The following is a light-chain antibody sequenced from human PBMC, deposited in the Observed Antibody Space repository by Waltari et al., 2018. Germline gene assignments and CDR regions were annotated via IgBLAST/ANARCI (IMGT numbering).Light chain of an antibody. CDR3: NSRDSSGNHVV. CDR2: GKN. Sequence: SSELTQDPAVSVALGRTVGITCQGERLRNYYASWYQQKPGQAPVLVIYGKNNRPSGIPGRFSGSSSGNTASLTITGAQAEDEADYYCNSRDSSGNHVVFGGGTKLTVL. J-gene: IGLJ2*01. CDR1: RLRNYY. V-gene: IGLV3-19*01.